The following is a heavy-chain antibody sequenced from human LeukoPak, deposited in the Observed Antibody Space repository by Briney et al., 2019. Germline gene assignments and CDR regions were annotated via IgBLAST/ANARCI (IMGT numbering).Heavy chain of an antibody. D-gene: IGHD4-23*01. V-gene: IGHV1-69*13. CDR2: IIPIFCTA. J-gene: IGHJ6*02. CDR1: GGTFSSYA. Sequence: EASVKVSCKASGGTFSSYAISWVRQAPGQGLEWMGGIIPIFCTANYAQKFQGRVTITADESTSTAYMELSSLRSEDTAVYYCAREGRDYGGNANYYYGMDVWGQGTTVTVSS. CDR3: AREGRDYGGNANYYYGMDV.